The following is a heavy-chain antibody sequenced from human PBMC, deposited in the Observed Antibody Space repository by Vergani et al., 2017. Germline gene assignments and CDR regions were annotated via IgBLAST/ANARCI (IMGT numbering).Heavy chain of an antibody. CDR2: IKNTGDST. CDR1: GFTFSSHA. V-gene: IGHV3-23*01. J-gene: IGHJ2*01. Sequence: EVQLLQSEGAVVQPGGSLRLSCVASGFTFSSHAMSWVRQGHGQGLEWVSSIKNTGDSTHYADSVKGRFTISRDNSKNTLYLQMNSLRVEDTAVYYCASDCPGGGGDCSAGWYFDLWGRGTLVTVSS. CDR3: ASDCPGGGGDCSAGWYFDL. D-gene: IGHD2-21*02.